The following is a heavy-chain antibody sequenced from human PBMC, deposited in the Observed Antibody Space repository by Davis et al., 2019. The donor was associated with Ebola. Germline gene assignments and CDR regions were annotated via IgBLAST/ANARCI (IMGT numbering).Heavy chain of an antibody. Sequence: GESLKISCAASGYTFRTYSMNWVRQAPGKGLEWVSSISSSGYYVYYADSVKGRFTISRDNAKNSLYLQMSSLRAEDTAVYYCAMSQAVLRFLEWPYYGMDVWGPGTTVTVA. CDR1: GYTFRTYS. CDR3: AMSQAVLRFLEWPYYGMDV. D-gene: IGHD3-3*01. V-gene: IGHV3-21*01. J-gene: IGHJ6*02. CDR2: ISSSGYYV.